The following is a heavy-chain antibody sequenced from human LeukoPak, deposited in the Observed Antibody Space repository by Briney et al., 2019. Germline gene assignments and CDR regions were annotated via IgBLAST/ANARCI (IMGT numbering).Heavy chain of an antibody. V-gene: IGHV4-4*07. J-gene: IGHJ6*03. CDR3: ARDAYNWNYDYYMDV. Sequence: SETLSLTCTVSGGSISSYYWSWIRQPAGKGLEWIGRIYTSGSTNYNPSLKSRVTISVDTSKNQFSLKLSSVTAADTAVYYCARDAYNWNYDYYMDVWGKGTTVTVSS. CDR1: GGSISSYY. D-gene: IGHD1-20*01. CDR2: IYTSGST.